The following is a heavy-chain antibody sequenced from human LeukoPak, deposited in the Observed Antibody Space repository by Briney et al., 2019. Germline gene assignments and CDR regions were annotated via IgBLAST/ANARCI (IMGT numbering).Heavy chain of an antibody. V-gene: IGHV3-21*01. J-gene: IGHJ6*03. D-gene: IGHD3/OR15-3a*01. CDR1: AFTFSSYT. CDR3: AGAGPVYYMDV. CDR2: ISSSSYYI. Sequence: PGGSLRLSCAASAFTFSSYTMNWVRQAPGKGLEWASSISSSSYYIYYADSVKGRFTISRDNAKNSVHLQMNSLRAEDTAIYYCAGAGPVYYMDVWGKGTTVTVSS.